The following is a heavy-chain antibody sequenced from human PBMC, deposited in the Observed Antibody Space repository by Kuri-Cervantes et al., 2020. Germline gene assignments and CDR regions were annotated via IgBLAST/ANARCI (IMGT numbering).Heavy chain of an antibody. CDR2: IYHSGST. J-gene: IGHJ4*02. Sequence: SCAVSGGSISSGGYSWSWIRQPPGKGLEWIGYIYHSGSTYYNPSLKSRVTISVDRSKNQFSLKLSSVTAADTAVYYCARDSYYYDSSGYLDYRGQGTLVTVSS. CDR3: ARDSYYYDSSGYLDY. D-gene: IGHD3-22*01. CDR1: GGSISSGGYS. V-gene: IGHV4-30-2*01.